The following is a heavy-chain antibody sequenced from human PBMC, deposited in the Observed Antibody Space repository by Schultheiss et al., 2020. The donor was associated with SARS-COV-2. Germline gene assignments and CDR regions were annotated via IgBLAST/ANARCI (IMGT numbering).Heavy chain of an antibody. CDR3: VKEGSGSAALFDN. D-gene: IGHD1-26*01. CDR2: IRYDGSNK. J-gene: IGHJ4*03. Sequence: GGSLRLSWAASGFKFSDYGTHWVRQAPGKGLEWVAFIRYDGSNKYYEDSVKGRFTISRDNSKNTLCLQMNSLRTEDTAIYYCVKEGSGSAALFDNWGQGTMVTVSS. V-gene: IGHV3-30*02. CDR1: GFKFSDYG.